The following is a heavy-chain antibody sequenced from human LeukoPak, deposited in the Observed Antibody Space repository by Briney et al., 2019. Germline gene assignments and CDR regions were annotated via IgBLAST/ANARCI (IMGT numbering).Heavy chain of an antibody. CDR2: ISGSGGST. CDR1: GFAFSSYA. CDR3: AKAPRQQPNNWFDP. Sequence: GGSLRLSCAASGFAFSSYAMSWVRQAPGKGLEWVSAISGSGGSTYYADSVKGRFTISRDNSKNTLYLQMNSLRAEDTAVYYCAKAPRQQPNNWFDPWGQGTLVTVSS. J-gene: IGHJ5*02. D-gene: IGHD6-13*01. V-gene: IGHV3-23*01.